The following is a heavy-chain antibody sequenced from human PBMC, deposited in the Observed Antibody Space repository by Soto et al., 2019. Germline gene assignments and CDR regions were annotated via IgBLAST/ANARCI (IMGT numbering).Heavy chain of an antibody. CDR3: AKSPPVDARDVDYCDI. Sequence: EVQLLESGGGLVQPGGSLRLSCAASGFTFSSYAMSWVRQAPGQGLEWVSAVSRTGGITYYADSVKGRFTISGDNSKKTLSLQMNSLRAADTALYFCAKSPPVDARDVDYCDIWGQGIMVAFSS. V-gene: IGHV3-23*01. J-gene: IGHJ3*02. CDR2: VSRTGGIT. D-gene: IGHD2-15*01. CDR1: GFTFSSYA.